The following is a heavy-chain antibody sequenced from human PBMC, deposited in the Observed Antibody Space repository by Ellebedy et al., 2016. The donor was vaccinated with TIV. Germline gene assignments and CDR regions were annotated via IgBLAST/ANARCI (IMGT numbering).Heavy chain of an antibody. CDR3: AREGCSSTSCYVSGYYYYGMDV. D-gene: IGHD2-2*01. Sequence: SETLSLXXTVSGGSISSSSYYWGWIRQPPGKGLEWIGSIYYSGSTYYNPSLKSRVTISVDTSKNQFSLKLSSVTAADTAVYYCAREGCSSTSCYVSGYYYYGMDVWGQGTTVTVSS. CDR2: IYYSGST. J-gene: IGHJ6*02. V-gene: IGHV4-39*07. CDR1: GGSISSSSYY.